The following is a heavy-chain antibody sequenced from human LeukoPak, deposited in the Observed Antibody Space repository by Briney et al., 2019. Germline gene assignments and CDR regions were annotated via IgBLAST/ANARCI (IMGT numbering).Heavy chain of an antibody. CDR1: GYTFTSYY. Sequence: GASVKVSCKASGYTFTSYYMHWVRQAPGQGLEWMGIINPSGGSTSYAQKFQGRVTMTRDTSISTAYMELSRLRSDDTAVYYCAGRKSHRLGYCSSTSCYGGAFDIWGQGTMVTVSS. V-gene: IGHV1-46*01. J-gene: IGHJ3*02. D-gene: IGHD2-2*01. CDR2: INPSGGST. CDR3: AGRKSHRLGYCSSTSCYGGAFDI.